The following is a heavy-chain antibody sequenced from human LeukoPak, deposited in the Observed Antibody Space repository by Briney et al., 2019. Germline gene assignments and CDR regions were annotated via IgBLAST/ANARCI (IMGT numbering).Heavy chain of an antibody. D-gene: IGHD3-10*01. CDR1: GGSFSGYY. CDR3: ASSPALSDYYGSGSYVY. J-gene: IGHJ4*02. V-gene: IGHV4-59*12. CDR2: IYYSGST. Sequence: SETLSLTCAVYGGSFSGYYWSWIRQPPGKGLEWIGYIYYSGSTNYNPSLKSRVTISVDTSKNQFSLKLSSVTAADTAVYYCASSPALSDYYGSGSYVYWGQGTLVTVSS.